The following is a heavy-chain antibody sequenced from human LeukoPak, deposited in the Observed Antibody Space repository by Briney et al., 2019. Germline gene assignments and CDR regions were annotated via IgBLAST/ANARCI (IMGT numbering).Heavy chain of an antibody. CDR3: AKDRLRSSTSCHELLDY. V-gene: IGHV3-23*01. D-gene: IGHD2-2*01. CDR2: ISGSAGRT. J-gene: IGHJ4*02. CDR1: GFNFSSYA. Sequence: GGSLRLSCATSGFNFSSYAMSWVRQAPGKGLEWVSGISGSAGRTYYADSVKGRFTISRDNSKNTLYVQMNSLRAEDTAVYYCAKDRLRSSTSCHELLDYWGQGTLVTVSS.